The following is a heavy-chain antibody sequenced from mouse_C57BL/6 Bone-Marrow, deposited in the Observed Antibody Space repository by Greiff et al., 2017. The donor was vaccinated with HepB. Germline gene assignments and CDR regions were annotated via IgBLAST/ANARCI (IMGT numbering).Heavy chain of an antibody. CDR3: ARELRLRFAY. J-gene: IGHJ3*01. Sequence: QVQLQQPGAELVMPGASVKLSCKASGYTFTSYWMHWVKQRPGQGLEWIGEIDPSDSYTNYNQKFKGKSTLTVDKSSSTAYMQLSSLTSEDSAVYYCARELRLRFAYWGQWTLVTVSA. CDR2: IDPSDSYT. V-gene: IGHV1-69*01. D-gene: IGHD3-2*02. CDR1: GYTFTSYW.